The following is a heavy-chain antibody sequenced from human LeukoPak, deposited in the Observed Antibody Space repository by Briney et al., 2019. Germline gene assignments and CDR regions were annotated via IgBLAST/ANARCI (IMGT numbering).Heavy chain of an antibody. CDR3: ARPYSSGWRGAFDI. CDR1: GGSISSYY. Sequence: SETLSLTCTVSGGSISSYYWSWIRQPPGKGLEWIGNIYYSRSTNYNPSLKSRVTISVDTSKNQFSLRLSSVTAADTAVHYCARPYSSGWRGAFDIWGQGTMVTVSS. D-gene: IGHD6-25*01. J-gene: IGHJ3*02. V-gene: IGHV4-59*01. CDR2: IYYSRST.